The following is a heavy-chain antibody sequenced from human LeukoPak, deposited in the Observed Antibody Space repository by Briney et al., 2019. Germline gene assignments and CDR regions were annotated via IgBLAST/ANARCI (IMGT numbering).Heavy chain of an antibody. D-gene: IGHD3-3*01. V-gene: IGHV3-7*01. CDR3: ARGNDFWSGYLDY. J-gene: IGHJ4*02. Sequence: GGSLRLSCAASGFTFRSYSMSWVRQAPGKGLEWVANIKQDGSEKYYVDSVKGRFTISRDNAKNSLYLQMNSLRAEDTAVYYCARGNDFWSGYLDYWGQGTLVTVSS. CDR2: IKQDGSEK. CDR1: GFTFRSYS.